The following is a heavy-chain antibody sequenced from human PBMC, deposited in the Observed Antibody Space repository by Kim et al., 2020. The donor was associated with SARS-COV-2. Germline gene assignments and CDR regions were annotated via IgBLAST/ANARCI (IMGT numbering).Heavy chain of an antibody. CDR2: INPAGGNA. D-gene: IGHD3-9*01. Sequence: ASVKVSCKASGYPFRNYYINWVRQAPGQGLEWMAVINPAGGNAKFAQKFEGRVTVTRDTSTSVVYMDLNSPRSDDTAVYYCARWALTGFYSYNWFDTWGPGTLVTVSS. CDR1: GYPFRNYY. V-gene: IGHV1-46*01. CDR3: ARWALTGFYSYNWFDT. J-gene: IGHJ5*02.